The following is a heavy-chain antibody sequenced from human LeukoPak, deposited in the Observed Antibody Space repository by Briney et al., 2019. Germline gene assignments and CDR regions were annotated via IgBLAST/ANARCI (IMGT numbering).Heavy chain of an antibody. CDR3: ARFGYSYGYIIDY. CDR1: GYTFTSYD. D-gene: IGHD5-18*01. Sequence: ASVKVSCKASGYTFTSYDINWLRQATGQGLEWMGWMNPNSGNTGYAQEFQGRVTMTRNTSISTAYMELSSLRSEDTAVYYCARFGYSYGYIIDYWGQGTLVTVSS. V-gene: IGHV1-8*01. CDR2: MNPNSGNT. J-gene: IGHJ4*02.